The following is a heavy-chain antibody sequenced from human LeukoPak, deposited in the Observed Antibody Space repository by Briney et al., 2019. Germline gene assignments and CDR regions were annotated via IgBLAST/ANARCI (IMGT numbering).Heavy chain of an antibody. CDR3: ARVLSSWVDY. CDR2: IYHSGST. D-gene: IGHD6-13*01. CDR1: SYSISSGYY. J-gene: IGHJ4*02. V-gene: IGHV4-38-2*01. Sequence: PSETLSLTCAVSSYSISSGYYWGWIRQPPGKGLEWIGSIYHSGSTYYNPSLKSRVTISVDTSKNQLSLKLSPVTAADTAVYYCARVLSSWVDYWGQGTLVTVSS.